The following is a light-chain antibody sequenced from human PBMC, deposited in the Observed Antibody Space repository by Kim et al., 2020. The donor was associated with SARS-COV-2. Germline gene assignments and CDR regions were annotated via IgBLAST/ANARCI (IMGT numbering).Light chain of an antibody. CDR2: DVS. CDR3: SSYTNSDTHI. CDR1: SRDVGGHDI. Sequence: GQSITISCAGSSRDVGGHDIVSWYQQHPGKAPKIMIYDVSIRPSGVSNRFSGSKSGNTASLTISGLQADDEADYYCSSYTNSDTHIFGGGTQLTVL. J-gene: IGLJ2*01. V-gene: IGLV2-14*03.